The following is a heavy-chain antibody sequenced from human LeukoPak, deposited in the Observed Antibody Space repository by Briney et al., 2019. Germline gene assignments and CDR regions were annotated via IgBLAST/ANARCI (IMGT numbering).Heavy chain of an antibody. CDR1: GFTFSDYY. D-gene: IGHD3-16*01. V-gene: IGHV3-11*01. CDR2: ISSSGSTT. CDR3: ARGDQYPYYWYIDL. J-gene: IGHJ2*01. Sequence: PGGSLRLSCAASGFTFSDYYMSWIRQAPGKGLEWVSYISSSGSTTYYADSVKGRFTISRDNAKNSLYLQMNSLRADDTAVYYCARGDQYPYYWYIDLWGRGTLVTVSS.